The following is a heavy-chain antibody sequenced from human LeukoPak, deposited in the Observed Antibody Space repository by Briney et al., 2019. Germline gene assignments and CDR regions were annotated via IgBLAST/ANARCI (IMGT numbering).Heavy chain of an antibody. Sequence: GGSLRLSCTASGFTFGDYALTWVRQAPGKGLEWVPGISGSGGSRYYADSVKGRFTISRDNSKNTLSLQMNSLRVEDTAIYYCAKKYYYDGSGSFPHDAFDIWGQGTMVTVSS. V-gene: IGHV3-23*01. CDR3: AKKYYYDGSGSFPHDAFDI. J-gene: IGHJ3*02. D-gene: IGHD3-22*01. CDR1: GFTFGDYA. CDR2: ISGSGGSR.